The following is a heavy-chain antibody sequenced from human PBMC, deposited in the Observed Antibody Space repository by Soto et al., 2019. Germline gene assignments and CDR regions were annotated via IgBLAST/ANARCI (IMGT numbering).Heavy chain of an antibody. CDR1: GDSVSSNSAA. J-gene: IGHJ5*02. CDR2: TYYRSKWYN. CDR3: ARGRVSQLLSHESFDP. Sequence: KQSQTLSLTCAISGDSVSSNSAAWNWIRQSPSRGLEWLGRTYYRSKWYNDYAVSVKSRITINPDTSKNQFSLQLNSVTAEDTAVYYCARGRVSQLLSHESFDPWGQGTLVTVSS. D-gene: IGHD5-18*01. V-gene: IGHV6-1*01.